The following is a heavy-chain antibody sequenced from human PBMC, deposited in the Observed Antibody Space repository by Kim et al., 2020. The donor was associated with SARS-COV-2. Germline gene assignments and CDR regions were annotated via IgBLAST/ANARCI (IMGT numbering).Heavy chain of an antibody. CDR1: GGSISSYY. D-gene: IGHD3-9*01. V-gene: IGHV4-59*01. CDR3: ASTSGLTYYDILTGYYYYYGMDV. Sequence: SETLSLTCTVSGGSISSYYWSWIRQPPGKGLEWIGYIYYSGSTNYNPSLKSRVTISVDTSKNQFSLKLSSVTAADTAVYYCASTSGLTYYDILTGYYYYYGMDVWGQGTTVTVSS. CDR2: IYYSGST. J-gene: IGHJ6*02.